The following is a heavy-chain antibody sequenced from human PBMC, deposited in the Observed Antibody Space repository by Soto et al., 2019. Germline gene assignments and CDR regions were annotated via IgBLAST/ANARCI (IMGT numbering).Heavy chain of an antibody. CDR3: ARDSYDSSGYYYLWFDP. J-gene: IGHJ5*02. V-gene: IGHV3-21*01. CDR1: GFTFSSYS. CDR2: ISSSSSYI. D-gene: IGHD3-22*01. Sequence: GGSLRLSCAASGFTFSSYSMNWVRQAPGKGLEWVSSISSSSSYIYYADSVKGRFTISRDNAKNSLYLQMNSLRAEDTAMYYCARDSYDSSGYYYLWFDPWGQGTLVTVSS.